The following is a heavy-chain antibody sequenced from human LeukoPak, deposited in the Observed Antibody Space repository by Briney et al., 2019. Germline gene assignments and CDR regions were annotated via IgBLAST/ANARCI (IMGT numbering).Heavy chain of an antibody. Sequence: GGSLRLSCAASGFTFSSYGMHWVRQAPGKGLEWVAVISYDGSNKYYADSVKGRFTISRDNSKNTLYLQMNSLRAEDTAVYYCARAPAYYYGSGSYYNDAFDIWGQGTMVTVSS. V-gene: IGHV3-30*03. CDR3: ARAPAYYYGSGSYYNDAFDI. CDR1: GFTFSSYG. CDR2: ISYDGSNK. J-gene: IGHJ3*02. D-gene: IGHD3-10*01.